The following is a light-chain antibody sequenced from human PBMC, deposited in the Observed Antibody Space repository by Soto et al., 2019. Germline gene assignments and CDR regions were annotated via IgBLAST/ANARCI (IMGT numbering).Light chain of an antibody. CDR2: WAS. Sequence: DIVMTQSPDSRAASLGERATIDCMSSQSVLYSSNNKNYLAWYQQKPGQPPKLLIYWASTRESGVPDRFSGSGSGTDLTLTISSLQAEDVAVYYGQQYYRTPLTFGGGTKVEIK. CDR1: QSVLYSSNNKNY. CDR3: QQYYRTPLT. V-gene: IGKV4-1*01. J-gene: IGKJ4*01.